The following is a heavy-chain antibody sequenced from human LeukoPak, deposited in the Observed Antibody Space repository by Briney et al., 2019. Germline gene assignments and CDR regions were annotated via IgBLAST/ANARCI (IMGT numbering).Heavy chain of an antibody. D-gene: IGHD3-10*01. CDR2: ISISGSTI. J-gene: IGHJ4*02. CDR3: ARVGVTMVRGVIGTFDY. Sequence: GGSLRLSCAASGFTFISYEMNWVRQAPGKGLEWVSYISISGSTIYYADSVKGRFTISRDNGKNSLYLEMNSLRAEDTAVYYCARVGVTMVRGVIGTFDYWGQGTLVTVSS. V-gene: IGHV3-48*03. CDR1: GFTFISYE.